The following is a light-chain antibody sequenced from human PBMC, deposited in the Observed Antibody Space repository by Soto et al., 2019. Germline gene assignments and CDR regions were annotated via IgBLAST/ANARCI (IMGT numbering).Light chain of an antibody. Sequence: ESVLTQSPGTLSLSPGERATLSCRASQSVSGSYLAWYQQKPGQAPRLLIYGASSRATGIPDRFSGSGSGTDFTLTISRLEPEDFAVYYCQHYGSSPFTFGPGTKVDIK. CDR1: QSVSGSY. CDR3: QHYGSSPFT. V-gene: IGKV3-20*01. J-gene: IGKJ3*01. CDR2: GAS.